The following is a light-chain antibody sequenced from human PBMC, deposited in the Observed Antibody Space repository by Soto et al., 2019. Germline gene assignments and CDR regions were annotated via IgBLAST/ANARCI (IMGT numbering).Light chain of an antibody. V-gene: IGLV7-46*01. CDR2: DIN. J-gene: IGLJ2*01. CDR3: LLTFRGSRV. Sequence: QAVVTQEPSLTVSPGGTVTLTCGSSTGVVTSGHYPYWFQQKPGQGPRTLIYDINRKHSWTPARFSGSLLGGKAALTLSGAQPEDEAEYYCLLTFRGSRVFGGGTKLTVL. CDR1: TGVVTSGHY.